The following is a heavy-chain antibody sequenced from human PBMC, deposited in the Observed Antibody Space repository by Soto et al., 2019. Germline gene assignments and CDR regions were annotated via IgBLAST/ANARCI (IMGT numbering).Heavy chain of an antibody. Sequence: GGSLRLSCAASGFTFSSYGMHWVRQAPGKGLEWVAVISYDGSNKYYADSVKGRFTISRDNSKNTLYLQMNSLRAEDTDVYYCAKDFQASFFGVGPTHIYYGMDVWGQGTTVTVSS. CDR2: ISYDGSNK. J-gene: IGHJ6*02. V-gene: IGHV3-30*18. D-gene: IGHD3-3*01. CDR3: AKDFQASFFGVGPTHIYYGMDV. CDR1: GFTFSSYG.